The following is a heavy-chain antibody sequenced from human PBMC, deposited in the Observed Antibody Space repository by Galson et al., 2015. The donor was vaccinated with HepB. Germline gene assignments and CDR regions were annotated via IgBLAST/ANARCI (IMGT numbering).Heavy chain of an antibody. V-gene: IGHV3-74*01. CDR2: ISNDGTIT. CDR3: ARVYSGWCWFDS. D-gene: IGHD6-19*01. J-gene: IGHJ5*01. CDR1: GFTFSHYW. Sequence: SLRLSCAASGFTFSHYWMHWVRQVPGKGLAWVSLISNDGTITNYADSVKGRFTFSRDNARNTVYLQMDSLRAEDTAVYYCARVYSGWCWFDSWGQGTLVTVSS.